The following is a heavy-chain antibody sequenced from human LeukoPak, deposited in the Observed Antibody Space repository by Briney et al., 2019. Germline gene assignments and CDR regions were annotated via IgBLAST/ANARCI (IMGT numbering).Heavy chain of an antibody. Sequence: PSETLSLTCTVSGGSISSYYWSWIRQPSGKRLEWIGYIYYSGSTNYNPSLKSRVTISVDTSKNQFSLKLSSATAADTAVYYCARHGDYDHDAFDIWGQGTMVTVSS. CDR3: ARHGDYDHDAFDI. D-gene: IGHD4-17*01. CDR2: IYYSGST. V-gene: IGHV4-59*08. CDR1: GGSISSYY. J-gene: IGHJ3*02.